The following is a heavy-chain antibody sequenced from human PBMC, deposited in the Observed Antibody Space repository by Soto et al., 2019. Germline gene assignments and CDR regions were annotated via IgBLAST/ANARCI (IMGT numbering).Heavy chain of an antibody. CDR3: AKETYYYGMDV. CDR1: GFTFSSYA. J-gene: IGHJ6*02. Sequence: PGGSLRLSCAASGFTFSSYAMSRVRQAPGKGLEWVSAIIDSGGYTYYADSVKGRFTISRDNSKNTLYLQMNSLRAEDTALYYCAKETYYYGMDVWGQGTTVTVSS. CDR2: IIDSGGYT. V-gene: IGHV3-23*01.